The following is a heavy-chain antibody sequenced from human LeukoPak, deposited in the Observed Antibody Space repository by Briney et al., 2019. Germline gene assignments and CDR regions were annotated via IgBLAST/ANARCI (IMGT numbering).Heavy chain of an antibody. Sequence: GGSLRLSCAASGFTFSSYAMSWVRQAPGKGLEWVSAISGSGDSAYYADSVKGRFTISRDNSKNTLYLQMNSLRAEDTAVYYCARVLAMVRGVIDYWGQGTLVTVSS. J-gene: IGHJ4*02. CDR3: ARVLAMVRGVIDY. CDR2: ISGSGDSA. D-gene: IGHD3-10*01. V-gene: IGHV3-23*01. CDR1: GFTFSSYA.